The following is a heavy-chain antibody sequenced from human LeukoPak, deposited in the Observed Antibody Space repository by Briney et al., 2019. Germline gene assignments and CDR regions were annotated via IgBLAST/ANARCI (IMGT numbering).Heavy chain of an antibody. J-gene: IGHJ5*02. V-gene: IGHV4-30-4*07. Sequence: PSETLSLTCAVSGGSISRSGYSWSWIRQPPGKGLDWIAYIYYTGSTYYNPSLKSRVTISLDTSKNQFSLKPTSVTAADTAVYFCARGGYYGSGNDFRFDPWGQGTLVTVSS. CDR2: IYYTGST. CDR3: ARGGYYGSGNDFRFDP. CDR1: GGSISRSGYS. D-gene: IGHD3-10*01.